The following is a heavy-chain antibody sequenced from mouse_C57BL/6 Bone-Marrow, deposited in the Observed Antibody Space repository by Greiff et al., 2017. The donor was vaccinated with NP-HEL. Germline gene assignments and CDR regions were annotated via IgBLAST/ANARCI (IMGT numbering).Heavy chain of an antibody. Sequence: EVQLVESGGGLVQPGGSLKLSCAASGFTFSDYYMYWVRQTPEKRLEWVAYISNGGGSTYYPATVKGRFTISRDNAKNTLYLQMSRLKSEDTAMYYCARHEYYYGSGWYFDVWGTGTTVTVSS. J-gene: IGHJ1*03. V-gene: IGHV5-12*01. CDR2: ISNGGGST. D-gene: IGHD1-1*01. CDR1: GFTFSDYY. CDR3: ARHEYYYGSGWYFDV.